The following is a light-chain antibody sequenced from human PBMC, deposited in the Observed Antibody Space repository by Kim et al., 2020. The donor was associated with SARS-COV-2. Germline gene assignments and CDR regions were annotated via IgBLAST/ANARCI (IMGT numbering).Light chain of an antibody. CDR1: SGSIGDNY. CDR3: QSYNRSIVV. Sequence: GKQVTISCTRSSGSIGDNYVQWYQQRPGGVPTTVIYEDDQRPSGVPDRFSGSIDSSSNSASLTISGLKTEDEADYYCQSYNRSIVVFGGGTQLTVL. J-gene: IGLJ2*01. V-gene: IGLV6-57*03. CDR2: EDD.